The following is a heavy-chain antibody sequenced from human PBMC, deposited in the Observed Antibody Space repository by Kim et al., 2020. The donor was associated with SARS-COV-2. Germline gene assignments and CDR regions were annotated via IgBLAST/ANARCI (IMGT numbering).Heavy chain of an antibody. CDR3: ARYSYMSGYSSGWYWDLLQH. D-gene: IGHD6-19*01. V-gene: IGHV3-33*05. CDR1: GFTFSSYG. CDR2: ISYDGSNK. J-gene: IGHJ1*01. Sequence: GGSLRLSCAASGFTFSSYGMHWVRQAPGKGLEWVAVISYDGSNKYYADSVKGRFTISRDNSKNTLYLQMNSLRAEDTAVYYCARYSYMSGYSSGWYWDLLQHWGQGTLVTVSS.